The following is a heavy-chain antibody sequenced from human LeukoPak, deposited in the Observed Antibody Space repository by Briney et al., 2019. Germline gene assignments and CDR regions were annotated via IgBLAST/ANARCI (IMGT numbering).Heavy chain of an antibody. D-gene: IGHD2-2*01. V-gene: IGHV1-3*01. J-gene: IGHJ3*02. CDR3: ARDEEYCSSTSCSDAFDI. Sequence: KFQGRVTITRDTSASTAYMELSSLRSEDTAVYYCARDEEYCSSTSCSDAFDIWGQGTMVTVSS.